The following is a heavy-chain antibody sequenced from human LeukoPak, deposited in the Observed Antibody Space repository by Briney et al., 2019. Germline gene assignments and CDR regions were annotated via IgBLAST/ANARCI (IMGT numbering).Heavy chain of an antibody. V-gene: IGHV1-2*02. D-gene: IGHD3-22*01. J-gene: IGHJ4*02. CDR2: INPNSGGT. Sequence: ASVKVSCKASGYTFTGYYMHWVRQAPGQGLEWMGWINPNSGGTNYAQKFQGRVTMTRDTSISTAYMELSRLRSDDTAVYYCARGGRVTMIVVVTHNDYWGQGTLVTVSS. CDR1: GYTFTGYY. CDR3: ARGGRVTMIVVVTHNDY.